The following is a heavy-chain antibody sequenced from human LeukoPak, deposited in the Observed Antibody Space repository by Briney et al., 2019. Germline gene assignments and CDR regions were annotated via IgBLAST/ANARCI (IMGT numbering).Heavy chain of an antibody. D-gene: IGHD3-16*01. CDR3: ARDRHDVNYYYGMDV. V-gene: IGHV1-46*01. J-gene: IGHJ6*02. Sequence: ASVKVSCKVSGYTLTELSMHWVRQAPGQGLEWMGIINPSGGSTSYAQKFQGRVTMTRDTSTSTVYMELSSLRSEDTAVYYCARDRHDVNYYYGMDVWGQGTTVTVSS. CDR1: GYTLTELS. CDR2: INPSGGST.